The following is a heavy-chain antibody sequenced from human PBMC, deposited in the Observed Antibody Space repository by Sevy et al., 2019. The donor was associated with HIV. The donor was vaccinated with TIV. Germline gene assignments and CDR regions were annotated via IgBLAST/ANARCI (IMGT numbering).Heavy chain of an antibody. V-gene: IGHV3-30*04. CDR2: ISYNGRNQ. CDR3: ARFVGYCSGGRCSIIDF. Sequence: GGSLRLSCAASGFSLSDHAVSWVRQTPGKGLEWLAVISYNGRNQYYADSVKGRFTVSKDDCKNTLYLQLNSLRAEDTAVYYCARFVGYCSGGRCSIIDFWGQGTLVTVSS. CDR1: GFSLSDHA. D-gene: IGHD2-15*01. J-gene: IGHJ4*02.